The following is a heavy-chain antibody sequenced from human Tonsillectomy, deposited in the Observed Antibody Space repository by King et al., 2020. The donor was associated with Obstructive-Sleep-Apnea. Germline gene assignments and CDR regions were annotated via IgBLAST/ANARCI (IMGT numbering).Heavy chain of an antibody. CDR2: TFYTGSS. V-gene: IGHV4-39*07. CDR1: GGSISGSDYY. CDR3: ARDLSGSSWFVGAFDI. D-gene: IGHD6-13*01. J-gene: IGHJ3*02. Sequence: QMQLQESGPGLVKPSETLSLTCTVSGGSISGSDYYWAWIRQSPGKGLEWIGLTFYTGSSYYNPSLNSRVTISVNTSINQFSLRLTSVTAADTAVYYCARDLSGSSWFVGAFDIWGQGTMVTVSS.